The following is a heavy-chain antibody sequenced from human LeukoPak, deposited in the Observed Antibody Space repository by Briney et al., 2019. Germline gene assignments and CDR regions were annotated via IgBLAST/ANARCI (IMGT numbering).Heavy chain of an antibody. Sequence: GGSLRLSCAASGFTFSSYDMSWVRQAPGKGLEWVSYIRGGGSMVYYADSVKGRFTISRDNAKNSLYLQMNSLTAEDAAVYYCARDRATGYIIKYWFDTWGQGTLVTVSS. CDR2: IRGGGSMV. J-gene: IGHJ5*02. V-gene: IGHV3-48*03. D-gene: IGHD3-10*01. CDR1: GFTFSSYD. CDR3: ARDRATGYIIKYWFDT.